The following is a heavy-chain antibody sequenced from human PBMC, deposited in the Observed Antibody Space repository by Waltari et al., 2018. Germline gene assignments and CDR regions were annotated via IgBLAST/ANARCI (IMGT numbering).Heavy chain of an antibody. V-gene: IGHV3-33*06. CDR1: GFPFSSYG. J-gene: IGHJ4*02. CDR2: IWYDGSNK. Sequence: QVQLVESGGGVVQPGRSLRLSCAASGFPFSSYGMHGVRQAPGKGLEWVAVIWYDGSNKYYADSVKGRFTISRDNSKNTLYLQMNSLRAEDTAVYYCAKDPYGSGSPMYYFDYWGQGTLVTVSS. CDR3: AKDPYGSGSPMYYFDY. D-gene: IGHD3-10*01.